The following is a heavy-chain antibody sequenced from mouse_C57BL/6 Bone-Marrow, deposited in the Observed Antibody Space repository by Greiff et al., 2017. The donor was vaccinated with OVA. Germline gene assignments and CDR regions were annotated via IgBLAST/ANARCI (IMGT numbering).Heavy chain of an antibody. V-gene: IGHV1-55*01. D-gene: IGHD1-1*01. CDR2: IYPGSGST. CDR3: ARRYYGSSYWYVDV. J-gene: IGHJ1*03. Sequence: QQPGAELVKPGASVKMSCKASGYTFTSYWITWVKQRPGQGLEWIGDIYPGSGSTNYNEKFKSKATLTVDTSSSTAYMQLSSLTSEDSAVYYCARRYYGSSYWYVDVWGTGTTVTVSS. CDR1: GYTFTSYW.